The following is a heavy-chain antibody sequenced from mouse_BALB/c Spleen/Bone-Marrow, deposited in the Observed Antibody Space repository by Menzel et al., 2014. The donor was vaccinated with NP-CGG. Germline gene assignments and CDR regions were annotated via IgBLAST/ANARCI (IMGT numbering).Heavy chain of an antibody. V-gene: IGHV1-77*01. Sequence: VQLQESGPELVKPGASVKMSCKASGYTFTDCVISWVKQRTGQGLEWIGEIYPGSGSIYYNEKFKGKATLTADKSSNTAYMQLSSLTSEDSAVYFCAGELRFGYWGQGTLVTVSA. CDR1: GYTFTDCV. CDR2: IYPGSGSI. J-gene: IGHJ3*01. CDR3: AGELRFGY.